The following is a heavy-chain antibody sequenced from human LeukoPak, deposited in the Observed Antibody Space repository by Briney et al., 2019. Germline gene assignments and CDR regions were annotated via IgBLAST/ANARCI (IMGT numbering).Heavy chain of an antibody. Sequence: ASVKVSCKASGGTFSSYAISWVRQAPGQGLEWMGGIIPIFGTANYARKFQGRVTITTDESTSTAYMELSSLRSEDTAVYYCAKVVNDYKFDYWGQGTLVTVSS. CDR2: IIPIFGTA. CDR3: AKVVNDYKFDY. D-gene: IGHD4-11*01. CDR1: GGTFSSYA. V-gene: IGHV1-69*05. J-gene: IGHJ4*02.